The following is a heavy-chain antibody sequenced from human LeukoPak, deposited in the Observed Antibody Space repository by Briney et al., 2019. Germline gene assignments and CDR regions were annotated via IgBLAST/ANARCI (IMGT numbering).Heavy chain of an antibody. CDR1: GYSFTSYW. CDR3: ARILSCSGGSCRNAFDI. J-gene: IGHJ3*02. Sequence: GESLKISCKGSGYSFTSYWIGWVRQVPGKGLEWMGIIYPGDSDTRYSPSFQGQVTISADKSISTAYLQWSSLKASDTAMYYCARILSCSGGSCRNAFDIWGQGTMVTVSS. V-gene: IGHV5-51*01. CDR2: IYPGDSDT. D-gene: IGHD2-15*01.